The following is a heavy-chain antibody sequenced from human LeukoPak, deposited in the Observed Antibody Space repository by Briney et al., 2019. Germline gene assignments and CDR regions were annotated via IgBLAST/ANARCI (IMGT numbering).Heavy chain of an antibody. CDR3: ARDSLELQRRNWFDP. CDR2: INPSGRST. D-gene: IGHD1-7*01. Sequence: ASVKVSFKASPYTFDKYYIHWVRQAPGQGLEWMGVINPSGRSTSYPQQFQGRVTVTRDTSTSTVYMDLSSLRSEDSAVYYCARDSLELQRRNWFDPWGQGTLVTVSS. V-gene: IGHV1-46*02. J-gene: IGHJ5*02. CDR1: PYTFDKYY.